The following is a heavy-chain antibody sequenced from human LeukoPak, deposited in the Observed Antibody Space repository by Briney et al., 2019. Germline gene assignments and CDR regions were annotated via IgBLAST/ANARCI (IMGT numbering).Heavy chain of an antibody. D-gene: IGHD2-2*01. Sequence: GESLKISCKGSGYSFTTYWIAWVRQMPGKGLEWVGIIYPGDSDTRYSPSFQGQVTISADKSINTAYLQWSSLKASDTAIYYCARRYCSSTTCPGDFDYWGQGTLVTVSS. CDR2: IYPGDSDT. V-gene: IGHV5-51*01. CDR1: GYSFTTYW. CDR3: ARRYCSSTTCPGDFDY. J-gene: IGHJ4*02.